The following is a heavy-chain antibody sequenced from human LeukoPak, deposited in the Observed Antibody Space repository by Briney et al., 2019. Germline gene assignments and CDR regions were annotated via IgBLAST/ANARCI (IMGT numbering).Heavy chain of an antibody. J-gene: IGHJ4*02. CDR1: GGSISSNSAY. D-gene: IGHD5-18*01. CDR2: IYYSKNT. CDR3: ASPRGFSYGYFDH. V-gene: IGHV4-39*01. Sequence: SETLSLTCTVSGGSISSNSAYWGWIRQPPGKGLEWIGSIYYSKNTYYNPSLKSRVTISADTSKNQFSLRLDSVSAADTAVYYCASPRGFSYGYFDHWGQGSLVTVSS.